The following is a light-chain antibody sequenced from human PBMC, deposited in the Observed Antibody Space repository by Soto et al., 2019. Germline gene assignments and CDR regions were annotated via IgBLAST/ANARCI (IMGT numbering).Light chain of an antibody. J-gene: IGLJ1*01. CDR3: QSYDSSLSGYV. Sequence: QSVLTQPPSVSGAPGQRVTISCTGSSSNIGAGYDVHWYQQLPGTAPKLLIYGNSKRPSGVPDRFSGSKSGTSASLAITGRQAEDEADYYCQSYDSSLSGYVFGTGTKLTVL. CDR1: SSNIGAGYD. V-gene: IGLV1-40*01. CDR2: GNS.